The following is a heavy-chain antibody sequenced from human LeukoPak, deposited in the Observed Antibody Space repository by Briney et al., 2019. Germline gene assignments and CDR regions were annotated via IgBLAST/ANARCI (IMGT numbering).Heavy chain of an antibody. CDR3: ANRGYSGYAYFDY. J-gene: IGHJ4*02. Sequence: SVKVSCKASGGTFSSYAISWVRQAPGQGLEWMGRIIPILGIANYAQKFQGRVTITADKSTSTAYMELSSLRSEDTAAYYCANRGYSGYAYFDYWGQGTLVTVSS. V-gene: IGHV1-69*04. CDR2: IIPILGIA. CDR1: GGTFSSYA. D-gene: IGHD5-12*01.